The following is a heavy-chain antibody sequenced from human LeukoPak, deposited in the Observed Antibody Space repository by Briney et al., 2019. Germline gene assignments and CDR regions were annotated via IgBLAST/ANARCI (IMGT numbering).Heavy chain of an antibody. CDR2: IYYSGST. CDR1: GDSISSYY. Sequence: PSETLSLTCTVSGDSISSYYWSWIRQPPGKGLEWIGYIYYSGSTNYNPSLKSRVTISVDTSKNQFSLKLSSVTAADTAVYYCARGGPYWYFDLWGRGTLVTVSS. CDR3: ARGGPYWYFDL. J-gene: IGHJ2*01. V-gene: IGHV4-59*01.